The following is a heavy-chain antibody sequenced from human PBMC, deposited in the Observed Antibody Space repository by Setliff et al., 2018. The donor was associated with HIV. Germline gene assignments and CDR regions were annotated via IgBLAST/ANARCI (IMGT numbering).Heavy chain of an antibody. CDR1: GGSINNNQ. J-gene: IGHJ4*02. CDR2: IYSSGNT. V-gene: IGHV4-4*09. CDR3: ARVYYDILTGYGYFDD. D-gene: IGHD3-9*01. Sequence: PSETLSLTCTVSGGSINNNQWSWIRQPPGKGLEWIGYIYSSGNTSYNPSLKSRVIISVDTSKNQFSLKLSSVTAADTAVYYCARVYYDILTGYGYFDDWGQGTLGTVS.